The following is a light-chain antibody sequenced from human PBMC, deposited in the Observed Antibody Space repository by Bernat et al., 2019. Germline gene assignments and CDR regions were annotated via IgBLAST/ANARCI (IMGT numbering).Light chain of an antibody. Sequence: EIVLTQSPGTLSLSPGERATLSCRASQSVSSNYLAWYQQKPGQAPRLLIHGASSRATGIPDRFSGSGSGTDFTLTINRLEPEDFAVYHCQQYGGSPLFTFGQGTKLEIK. CDR2: GAS. V-gene: IGKV3-20*01. CDR3: QQYGGSPLFT. J-gene: IGKJ2*01. CDR1: QSVSSNY.